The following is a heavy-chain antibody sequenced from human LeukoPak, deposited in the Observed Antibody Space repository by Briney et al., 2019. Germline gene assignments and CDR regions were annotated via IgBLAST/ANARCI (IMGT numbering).Heavy chain of an antibody. CDR2: INHSGST. Sequence: SETLSLTCAVYGGSFSGYYWSWIRQPPGKGLERIGEINHSGSTNYNPSLKSRVTISIDTSKDQFSLKLSSVTAADTAVYYCARGRVAARPFDYWGQGTLVTVSS. V-gene: IGHV4-34*01. J-gene: IGHJ4*02. CDR1: GGSFSGYY. D-gene: IGHD6-6*01. CDR3: ARGRVAARPFDY.